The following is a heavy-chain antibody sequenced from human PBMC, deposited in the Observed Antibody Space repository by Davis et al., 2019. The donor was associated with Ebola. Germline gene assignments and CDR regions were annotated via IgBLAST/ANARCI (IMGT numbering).Heavy chain of an antibody. Sequence: MPSETLSLTCTVSGGSISSYYWSWIRQPPGKGLEWIGYIYYSGSTNYNPSLKSRVTISVDTSKNQFSLKLSSVTAADTAVYYCARQTRKGWLQLDYWGQGTLVTVSS. D-gene: IGHD5-24*01. CDR2: IYYSGST. V-gene: IGHV4-59*08. CDR1: GGSISSYY. J-gene: IGHJ4*02. CDR3: ARQTRKGWLQLDY.